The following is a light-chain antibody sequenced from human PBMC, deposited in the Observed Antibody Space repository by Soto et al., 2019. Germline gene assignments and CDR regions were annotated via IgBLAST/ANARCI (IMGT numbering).Light chain of an antibody. J-gene: IGKJ5*01. Sequence: EIVMTPSPATLSVSPVERATLSCRASQSVSSNLAWYQQKPGQAPRLLIYGASTRATGIPARFSGSGSGTEFTLTISRLEPEDFAVYYCQQYGSSSTFGQGTRLEI. V-gene: IGKV3-15*01. CDR3: QQYGSSST. CDR2: GAS. CDR1: QSVSSN.